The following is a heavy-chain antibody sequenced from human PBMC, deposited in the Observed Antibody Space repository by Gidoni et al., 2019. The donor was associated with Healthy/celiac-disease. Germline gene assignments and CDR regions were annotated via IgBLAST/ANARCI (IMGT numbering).Heavy chain of an antibody. J-gene: IGHJ4*02. CDR1: GFTLSDHY. CDR3: AREGSSGAVDY. Sequence: EVQLVESGGGLVQPGGSLRLSCAASGFTLSDHYMDWVLQAPGKGLEWVGRTRNKANSYTTEYAASVKGRFNSSRDDSKNSLYRKMNSLKTEDTAVYYCAREGSSGAVDYWGQGTLVTVSS. D-gene: IGHD6-13*01. V-gene: IGHV3-72*01. CDR2: TRNKANSYTT.